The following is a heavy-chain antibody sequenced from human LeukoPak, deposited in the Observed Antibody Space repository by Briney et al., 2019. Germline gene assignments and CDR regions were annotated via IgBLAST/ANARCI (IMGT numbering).Heavy chain of an antibody. CDR1: GXSISSYY. Sequence: SETLSLTCTVSGXSISSYYWSWIRQPPGKGLEWIGYIYYSGSTNYNPSPKSRVTISVDTSKNQLSLRLSSVTAADTAVYYCARQYSGSYGFDYWGQGTLVTVSS. D-gene: IGHD1-26*01. CDR2: IYYSGST. CDR3: ARQYSGSYGFDY. J-gene: IGHJ4*02. V-gene: IGHV4-59*01.